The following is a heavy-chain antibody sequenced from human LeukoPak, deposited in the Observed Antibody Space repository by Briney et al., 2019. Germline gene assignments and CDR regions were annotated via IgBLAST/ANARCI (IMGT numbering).Heavy chain of an antibody. CDR2: ISYSSSYI. Sequence: GGSVRLSCAACGFTFSSLSMHGVRQARGRGLEGVSTISYSSSYIYYADSVKGRFTSSRDNAKNSLYLQMNSLRAEDTAVYYCARVATYGDYEVTYRLLDYWGQGTLVTVSS. CDR3: ARVATYGDYEVTYRLLDY. D-gene: IGHD4-17*01. V-gene: IGHV3-21*01. J-gene: IGHJ4*02. CDR1: GFTFSSLS.